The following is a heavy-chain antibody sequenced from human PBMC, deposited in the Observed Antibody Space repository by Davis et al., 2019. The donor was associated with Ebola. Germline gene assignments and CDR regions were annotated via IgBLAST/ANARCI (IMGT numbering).Heavy chain of an antibody. CDR1: GYTFTSYY. CDR2: INPSGGST. CDR3: ARVRGVVMFYMDV. J-gene: IGHJ6*03. D-gene: IGHD3-3*01. Sequence: ASVKVSCQASGYTFTSYYMHWVRQAPGQGLEWMGIINPSGGSTNYAQKFQGRVTMTRDTSTSTVYMELSSLRSEDTAVYYCARVRGVVMFYMDVWGKGTTVTVSS. V-gene: IGHV1-46*01.